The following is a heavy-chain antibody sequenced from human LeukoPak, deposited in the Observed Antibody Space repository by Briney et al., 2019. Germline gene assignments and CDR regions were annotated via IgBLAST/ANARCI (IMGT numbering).Heavy chain of an antibody. Sequence: GGSLRLTCAASGFTFSSYAMSWVRQAPGKGLEWVSAISGSGGSTYYADSVKGRFTISRDNSKNTLYLQMNSLRAEDTAVYYCAKGIAAAGTFDYWGQGTLVTVSS. CDR2: ISGSGGST. CDR1: GFTFSSYA. V-gene: IGHV3-23*01. D-gene: IGHD6-13*01. CDR3: AKGIAAAGTFDY. J-gene: IGHJ4*02.